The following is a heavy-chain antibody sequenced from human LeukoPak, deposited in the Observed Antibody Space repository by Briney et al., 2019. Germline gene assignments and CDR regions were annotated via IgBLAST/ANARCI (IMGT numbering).Heavy chain of an antibody. J-gene: IGHJ4*02. CDR2: MSYDGSNK. CDR1: GFTFDLYA. D-gene: IGHD2-15*01. CDR3: ARDQVELCSSGSCYVIDN. Sequence: GGSLRLSCAASGFTFDLYAMHGVRQAPGRGLEWVAVMSYDGSNKYYAESVKGRFTISRDNSRNTLHLQMSSLRVADTAVYYCARDQVELCSSGSCYVIDNWGPGTLVAVSS. V-gene: IGHV3-30*04.